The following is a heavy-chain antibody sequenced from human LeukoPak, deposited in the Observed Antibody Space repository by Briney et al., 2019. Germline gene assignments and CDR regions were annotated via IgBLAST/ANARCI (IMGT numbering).Heavy chain of an antibody. CDR1: GGSISSGSYY. Sequence: PSETLSLTCTVSGGSISSGSYYWSWIRQPAGKGLEWIGRIYTSGSTNYNPSLKSRVTISVDTSKNQFSLKLSSVTAADTAVYYCARAGYSSSWYFDYWSQGTLVTVSS. CDR3: ARAGYSSSWYFDY. CDR2: IYTSGST. D-gene: IGHD6-13*01. V-gene: IGHV4-61*02. J-gene: IGHJ4*02.